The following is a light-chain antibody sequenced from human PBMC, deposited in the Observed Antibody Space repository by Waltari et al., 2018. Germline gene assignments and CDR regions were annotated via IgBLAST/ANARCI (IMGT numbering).Light chain of an antibody. CDR2: DAS. Sequence: IVLTQSPATLSLSPGERATLPCRASQTVSTYLAWFQQKPGQAPRLLLYDASNRAPGIPARFSGSGSGTDFSLTISSLEPEDFAVYYCLQRSLWPWTFGQGTKVAVK. CDR3: LQRSLWPWT. V-gene: IGKV3-11*01. J-gene: IGKJ1*01. CDR1: QTVSTY.